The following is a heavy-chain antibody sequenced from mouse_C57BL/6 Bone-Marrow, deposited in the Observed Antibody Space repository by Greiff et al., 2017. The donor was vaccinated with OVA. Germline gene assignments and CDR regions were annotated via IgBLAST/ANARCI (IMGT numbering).Heavy chain of an antibody. V-gene: IGHV1-59*01. CDR1: GYTFTIYW. CDR3: ARGDSAGDWYFDV. D-gene: IGHD3-2*02. CDR2: IDPPDSYT. J-gene: IGHJ1*03. Sequence: QVQLQQPGAELVRPGTSVKLSCKASGYTFTIYWMHWVKQRPGQGLAWIGVIDPPDSYTNYTQQFKGKATLTVDPSSSTAYLQLSSLTSEDSAVYDCARGDSAGDWYFDVGGTGTTVTGSS.